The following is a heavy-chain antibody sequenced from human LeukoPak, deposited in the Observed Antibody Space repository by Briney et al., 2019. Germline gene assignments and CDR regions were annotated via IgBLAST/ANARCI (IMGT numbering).Heavy chain of an antibody. V-gene: IGHV3-7*01. D-gene: IGHD6-13*01. J-gene: IGHJ6*03. CDR1: GFTFTTYY. CDR3: VKVKQQLVRLLGRDTTYYYNYYLDV. Sequence: PGGSLRLSCAASGFTFTTYYMTWVRQAPGKGLEWVANMKQDGSDKYYVDSVKGRFTISRDNAKNSLYLQMNSLRAEDTAVYYCVKVKQQLVRLLGRDTTYYYNYYLDVWGKGTTVTVSS. CDR2: MKQDGSDK.